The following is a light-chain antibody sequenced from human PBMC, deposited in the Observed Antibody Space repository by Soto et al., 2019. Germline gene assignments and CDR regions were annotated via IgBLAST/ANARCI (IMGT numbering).Light chain of an antibody. J-gene: IGLJ1*01. V-gene: IGLV2-14*01. CDR2: EAT. Sequence: QSVLAQPPSVSGSPGQSITVSCTGTSSDIGASNFVSWYQHLPGRAPKVIIFEATNRPSGVSNRFSGSKSGITASLTISGLQADDEAEYFCIPYKTDDTFLFGTGTRSPS. CDR3: IPYKTDDTFL. CDR1: SSDIGASNF.